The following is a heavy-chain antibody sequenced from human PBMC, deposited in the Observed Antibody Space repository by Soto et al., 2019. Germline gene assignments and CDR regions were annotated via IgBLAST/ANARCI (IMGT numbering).Heavy chain of an antibody. CDR1: GYTFTSYY. D-gene: IGHD6-13*01. CDR3: ATQIAAGDAMAGEFVRLQTLNY. CDR2: INPSGGST. Sequence: QVQLVQSGAEVKKPGASVKVSCKASGYTFTSYYMHWVRQAPGQGLEWMGIINPSGGSTSYAQKFEGRVTMTRDTSTSTVYMELSSLRSEDTAVYYCATQIAAGDAMAGEFVRLQTLNYWGQGTLVTVSS. V-gene: IGHV1-46*01. J-gene: IGHJ4*02.